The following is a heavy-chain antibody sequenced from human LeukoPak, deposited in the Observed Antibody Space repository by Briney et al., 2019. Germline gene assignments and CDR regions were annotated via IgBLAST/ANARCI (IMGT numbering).Heavy chain of an antibody. CDR1: GGSISSPNSY. CDR3: ARRVVAGTTVDF. D-gene: IGHD6-19*01. Sequence: PSETLSLTCTVSGGSISSPNSYWGWIRQPPGKGLEWIGSIFYDGTTYYNPSLKSRVTISVDTSKSQFYLTLRSVTAADTAVYYCARRVVAGTTVDFWGQGNLVTVSS. J-gene: IGHJ4*02. V-gene: IGHV4-39*01. CDR2: IFYDGTT.